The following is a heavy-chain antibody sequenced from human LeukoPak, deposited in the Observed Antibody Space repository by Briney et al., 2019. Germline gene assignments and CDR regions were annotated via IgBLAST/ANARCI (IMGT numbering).Heavy chain of an antibody. V-gene: IGHV4-34*01. CDR3: ARGTGAD. D-gene: IGHD1-14*01. J-gene: IGHJ4*02. Sequence: SETLSLTCAVYGGSFSGYYWIWIRQPPGKGLEWIGEINHSGSTNYNPSLKSRVTISVDTSKNQFSLKLSSVTAADTAVYYCARGTGADWGQGTLVTVSS. CDR1: GGSFSGYY. CDR2: INHSGST.